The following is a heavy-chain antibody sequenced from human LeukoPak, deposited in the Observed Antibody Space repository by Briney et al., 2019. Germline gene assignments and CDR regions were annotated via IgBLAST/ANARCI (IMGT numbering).Heavy chain of an antibody. CDR2: ISAYNGNT. CDR3: ARFDMITFGGVIPGSFDY. Sequence: ASVKVSCKASGYTFTSYGISWVRQAPGQGLEWMGWISAYNGNTNYAQKLQGRVTMTTDTSTSTAYMELRSLRSDDTAVYYCARFDMITFGGVIPGSFDYWGQGTLVTVSS. V-gene: IGHV1-18*01. D-gene: IGHD3-16*02. CDR1: GYTFTSYG. J-gene: IGHJ4*02.